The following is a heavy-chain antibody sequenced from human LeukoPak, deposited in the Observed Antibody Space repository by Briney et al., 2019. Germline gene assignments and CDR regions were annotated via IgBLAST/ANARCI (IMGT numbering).Heavy chain of an antibody. D-gene: IGHD6-6*01. CDR2: INPNRGGT. Sequence: WASVKVSCTASGYTFTGYYMHWVRQAPGQGLEWMGGINPNRGGTNTAQKNQGRVTMTRDKSISTAYMELSRVRSDDTAIFYCARGVSWHIDYWGQGTLVTVSS. J-gene: IGHJ4*02. CDR1: GYTFTGYY. V-gene: IGHV1-2*02. CDR3: ARGVSWHIDY.